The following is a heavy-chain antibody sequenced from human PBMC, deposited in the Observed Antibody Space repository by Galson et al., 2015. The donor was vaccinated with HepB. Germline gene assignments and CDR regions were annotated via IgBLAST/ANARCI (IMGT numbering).Heavy chain of an antibody. V-gene: IGHV3-7*01. D-gene: IGHD6-19*01. Sequence: SLRLSCAASGFTFSSYWMSWVRQAPGKGPEWVANIKQDGSEKYYVDSVKGRFTISRDNAKNSLYLQMNSLRAEDTAVYYCARDLRGSGWYVDYWGQGTLVTVSS. CDR2: IKQDGSEK. J-gene: IGHJ4*02. CDR3: ARDLRGSGWYVDY. CDR1: GFTFSSYW.